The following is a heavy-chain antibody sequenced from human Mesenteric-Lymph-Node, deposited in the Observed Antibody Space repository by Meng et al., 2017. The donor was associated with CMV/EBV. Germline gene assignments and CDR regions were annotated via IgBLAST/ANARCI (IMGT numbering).Heavy chain of an antibody. CDR2: ITWDGGNT. D-gene: IGHD6-19*01. V-gene: IGHV3-43D*03. CDR3: ARGEQWLVRGYFDY. J-gene: IGHJ4*02. Sequence: GGSLRLSCAASGFIFDDYAMHWVRQPPGKGLEWVSLITWDGGNTSYADSVKGRFTISRDNSKNSLYLQMNSLRAEDTALYYCARGEQWLVRGYFDYWGQGTLVTVSS. CDR1: GFIFDDYA.